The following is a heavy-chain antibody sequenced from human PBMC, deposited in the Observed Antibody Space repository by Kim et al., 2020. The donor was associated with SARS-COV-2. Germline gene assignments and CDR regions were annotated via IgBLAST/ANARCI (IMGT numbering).Heavy chain of an antibody. CDR2: IIPILGIA. CDR1: GGTFSSYA. CDR3: ARETITIFGVVIISYDAFDI. J-gene: IGHJ3*02. D-gene: IGHD3-3*01. V-gene: IGHV1-69*04. Sequence: SVKVSCKASGGTFSSYAISWVRQAPGQGLEWMGRIIPILGIANYAQKFQGRVTITADKSTSTAYMELSSLRSEDTAVYYCARETITIFGVVIISYDAFDIWGQGTMVTVSS.